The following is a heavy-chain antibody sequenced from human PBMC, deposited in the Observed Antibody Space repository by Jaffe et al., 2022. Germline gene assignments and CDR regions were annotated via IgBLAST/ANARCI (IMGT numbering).Heavy chain of an antibody. CDR1: GFTFSSYS. Sequence: EVQLVESGGGLVKPGGSLRLSCAASGFTFSSYSMNWVRQAPGKGLEWVSSISSSSSYIYYADSVKGRFTISRDNAKNSLYLQMNSLRAEDTAVYYCARGPDGLWFREYYYMDVWGKGTTVTVSS. CDR3: ARGPDGLWFREYYYMDV. V-gene: IGHV3-21*01. CDR2: ISSSSSYI. D-gene: IGHD3-10*01. J-gene: IGHJ6*03.